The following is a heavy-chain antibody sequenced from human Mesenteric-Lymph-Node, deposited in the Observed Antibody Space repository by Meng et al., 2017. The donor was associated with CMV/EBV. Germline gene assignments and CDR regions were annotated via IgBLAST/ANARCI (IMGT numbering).Heavy chain of an antibody. V-gene: IGHV4-39*07. Sequence: SETLSLTCTVSGGSISSSSYYWGWIRQPPGKGLEWIGEINHSGSTNYNPSLKSRVTISVDTSKNQFSLKLSSVTAADTAVYYCARDWYNWNDAWFDPWGQGTLVTVSS. CDR1: GGSISSSSYY. CDR3: ARDWYNWNDAWFDP. J-gene: IGHJ5*02. D-gene: IGHD1-1*01. CDR2: INHSGST.